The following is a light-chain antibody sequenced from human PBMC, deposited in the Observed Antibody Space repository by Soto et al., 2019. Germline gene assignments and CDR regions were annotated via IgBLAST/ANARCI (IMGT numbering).Light chain of an antibody. J-gene: IGKJ3*01. CDR3: HQYYSTPFT. CDR1: RSVLYTSNNKNY. V-gene: IGKV4-1*01. Sequence: DIVMTQSPESLAVSLGERATINCKSSRSVLYTSNNKNYLAWYQQKPGQPPKLLIYWASTRESVVPDRFSGSGSGTDFTLTIDSLQAEDVAVYYCHQYYSTPFTFGPGTKVDIK. CDR2: WAS.